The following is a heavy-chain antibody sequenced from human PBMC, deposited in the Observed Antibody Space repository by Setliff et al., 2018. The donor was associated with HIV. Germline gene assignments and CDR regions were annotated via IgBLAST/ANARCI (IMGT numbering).Heavy chain of an antibody. CDR2: IYYSGST. V-gene: IGHV4-4*02. Sequence: SETLSLTCVVSGDSIDTHSWWTWVRQPPTKGMEWSGEIYYSGSTDYKPSLKSRVTISVDKSKKKLSLRLTSATAADTAVYYCARGRQIGVEGAGGFDIWGQGTVVTVSS. CDR1: GDSIDTHSW. D-gene: IGHD1-26*01. J-gene: IGHJ3*02. CDR3: ARGRQIGVEGAGGFDI.